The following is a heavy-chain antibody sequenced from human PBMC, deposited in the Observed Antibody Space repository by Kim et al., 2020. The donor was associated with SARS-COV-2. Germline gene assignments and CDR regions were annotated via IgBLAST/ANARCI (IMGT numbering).Heavy chain of an antibody. D-gene: IGHD1-26*01. V-gene: IGHV4-59*01. Sequence: SETLSLTCTVSGGSISSYYWSWIRQPPGKGLEWVGYVYYTGSTNYNPSLKSRVTISVDTSKNQFSLKLSSVTAADTAVYYCARGGAYYYNGMDVWGQGTT. J-gene: IGHJ6*02. CDR2: VYYTGST. CDR3: ARGGAYYYNGMDV. CDR1: GGSISSYY.